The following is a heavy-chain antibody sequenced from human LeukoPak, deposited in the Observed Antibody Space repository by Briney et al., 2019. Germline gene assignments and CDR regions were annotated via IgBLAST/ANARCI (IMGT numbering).Heavy chain of an antibody. CDR3: AELGITMIGGV. J-gene: IGHJ6*04. Sequence: GGSLRLSCAASGFTFRTYGMSWVRQAPGKGLEWVSGISASGGATYYADSVRGRFTVSRDNAKNSLYLQMNSLRAEDTAVYYCAELGITMIGGVWGKGTTVTISS. CDR1: GFTFRTYG. D-gene: IGHD3-10*02. V-gene: IGHV3-23*01. CDR2: ISASGGAT.